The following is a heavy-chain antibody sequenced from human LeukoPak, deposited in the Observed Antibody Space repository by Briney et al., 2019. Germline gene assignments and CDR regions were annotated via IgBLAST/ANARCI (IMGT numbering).Heavy chain of an antibody. CDR3: ARETYYYDSSGYYSDY. J-gene: IGHJ4*02. CDR1: GFAVSSNY. Sequence: PGGSLRLSCAASGFAVSSNYMSWFRQAPGKGLEWVSVIYSGGSTYYADSVKGRFTISRDNSKNTLYLQMNSLRAEDTAVYYCARETYYYDSSGYYSDYWGQGTLVTVSS. CDR2: IYSGGST. D-gene: IGHD3-22*01. V-gene: IGHV3-66*02.